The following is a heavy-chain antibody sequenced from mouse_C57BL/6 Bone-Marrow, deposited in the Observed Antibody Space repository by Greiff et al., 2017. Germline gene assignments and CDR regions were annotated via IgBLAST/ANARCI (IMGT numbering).Heavy chain of an antibody. CDR1: GFSFTSYA. D-gene: IGHD1-1*01. CDR3: ARTPHLITPLYFDY. J-gene: IGHJ2*01. Sequence: VQLKQSGPGLVAPSQSLSITCTVSGFSFTSYAISWVRQPPGKGLEWLGVLWTGGGTNYNSDLKSRLSISKDNSKSQVFLKMNSLHTDDTARSYCARTPHLITPLYFDYWGQGTTLTVSS. CDR2: LWTGGGT. V-gene: IGHV2-9-1*01.